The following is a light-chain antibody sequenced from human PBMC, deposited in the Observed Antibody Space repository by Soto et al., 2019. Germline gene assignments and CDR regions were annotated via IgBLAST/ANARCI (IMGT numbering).Light chain of an antibody. J-gene: IGKJ1*01. CDR2: LGS. Sequence: DIVMTQSPLSLPVTPGEPASISCRSSQSLLHSNGYNYLDWYLQKPGQSPQLLIFLGSTRASGVPDRFSGSGSATDFTLKISRVEAEDVGVYYCMQPLQSWTFGQGTKVDIK. CDR1: QSLLHSNGYNY. CDR3: MQPLQSWT. V-gene: IGKV2-28*01.